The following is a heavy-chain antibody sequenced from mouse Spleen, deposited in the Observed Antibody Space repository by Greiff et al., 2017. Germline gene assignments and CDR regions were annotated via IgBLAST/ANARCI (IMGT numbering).Heavy chain of an antibody. D-gene: IGHD4-1*01. CDR3: ARTLGRYAMDY. CDR1: GFAFSSYD. Sequence: EVMLVESGGGVVKPGGSLKLSCAASGFAFSSYDMSWVRQTPEKRLEWVATISSGGSYTYYPDSVKGRFTISRDNARNTLYLQMSSLRSEDTALYYCARTLGRYAMDYWGQGTSVTVSS. CDR2: ISSGGSYT. J-gene: IGHJ4*01. V-gene: IGHV5-9*02.